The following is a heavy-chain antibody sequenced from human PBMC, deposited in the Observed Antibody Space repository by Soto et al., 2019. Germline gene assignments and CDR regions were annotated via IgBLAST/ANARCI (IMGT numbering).Heavy chain of an antibody. J-gene: IGHJ3*02. V-gene: IGHV4-30-2*01. Sequence: PSETLSLTCAVSGGSISIGGYSWSWIRQPPGKGLEWIGYIYHSGSTYYNPSLKSRVTISVDRSKNQFSLKLSSVTAADTAVYYCARAAVGAVHIWGQGTMVTVSS. CDR1: GGSISIGGYS. CDR3: ARAAVGAVHI. CDR2: IYHSGST. D-gene: IGHD1-26*01.